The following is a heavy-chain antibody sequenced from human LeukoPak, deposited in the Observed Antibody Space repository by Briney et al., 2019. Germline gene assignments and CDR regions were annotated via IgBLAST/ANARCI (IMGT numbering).Heavy chain of an antibody. Sequence: PSETLSLTCAVYGGSFSGYYCSWIRQPPGKGLEWIGEINHSGSTNYNPSLKSRVTISVDTSKNQFSLKLSSVTAADTAVYYCATLGVRSDWGQGTLVTVSS. V-gene: IGHV4-34*01. CDR3: ATLGVRSD. CDR2: INHSGST. J-gene: IGHJ4*02. D-gene: IGHD3-10*01. CDR1: GGSFSGYY.